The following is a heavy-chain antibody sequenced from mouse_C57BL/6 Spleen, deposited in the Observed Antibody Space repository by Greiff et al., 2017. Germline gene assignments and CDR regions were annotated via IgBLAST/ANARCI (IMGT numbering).Heavy chain of an antibody. CDR2: ISGGGGNT. CDR3: ARHGAYDGYSPFAY. D-gene: IGHD2-3*01. J-gene: IGHJ3*01. CDR1: GFTFSSYT. V-gene: IGHV5-9*01. Sequence: EVQVVESGGGLVKPGGSLKLSCAASGFTFSSYTMSWVRQTPEKRLEWVATISGGGGNTYYPDSVKGRFTISRDNAKNTLYLQMSSLRSEDTALYYCARHGAYDGYSPFAYWGQGTLVTVSA.